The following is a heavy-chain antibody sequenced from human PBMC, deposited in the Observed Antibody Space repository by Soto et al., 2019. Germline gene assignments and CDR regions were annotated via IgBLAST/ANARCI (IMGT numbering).Heavy chain of an antibody. Sequence: GGSLRLSCAASGFTFSSYAMSWVRQAPGKGLEWVSAISGSGGSTYYADSVKGRFTISRDNSKNTLYLQMNSLRAEDTAVYYCAKEGFITPTYYYGSGSYDLPGYYYYMDVWGKGTTVTVSS. J-gene: IGHJ6*03. CDR2: ISGSGGST. CDR3: AKEGFITPTYYYGSGSYDLPGYYYYMDV. CDR1: GFTFSSYA. V-gene: IGHV3-23*01. D-gene: IGHD3-10*01.